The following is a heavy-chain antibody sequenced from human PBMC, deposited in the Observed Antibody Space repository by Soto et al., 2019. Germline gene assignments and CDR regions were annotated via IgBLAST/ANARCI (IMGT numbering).Heavy chain of an antibody. Sequence: SVKVSCKASGGTFSSYTISWVRQAPGQGREWMGRIIPILGIANYAQKFQGRVTITADKSTSTAYMELSSLRSEDTAVYYCARGLGTNFDYWGQGTLVTVSS. V-gene: IGHV1-69*02. J-gene: IGHJ4*02. CDR3: ARGLGTNFDY. D-gene: IGHD3-16*01. CDR2: IIPILGIA. CDR1: GGTFSSYT.